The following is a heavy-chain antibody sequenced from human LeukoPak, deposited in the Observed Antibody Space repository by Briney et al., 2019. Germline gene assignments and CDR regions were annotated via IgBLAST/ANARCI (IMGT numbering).Heavy chain of an antibody. V-gene: IGHV3-23*01. D-gene: IGHD2-2*01. CDR1: GFTFSSYA. CDR3: AKDLMPTPYYYGMDV. J-gene: IGHJ6*02. CDR2: ISGSGGST. Sequence: PGGSLRLSCAASGFTFSSYAMSWVRQAPGKGLEWVSAISGSGGSTYYADSVKGRFTISRDNSKNTLYLQMNSLRAEDTAVYYCAKDLMPTPYYYGMDVWGQGTTVTVSS.